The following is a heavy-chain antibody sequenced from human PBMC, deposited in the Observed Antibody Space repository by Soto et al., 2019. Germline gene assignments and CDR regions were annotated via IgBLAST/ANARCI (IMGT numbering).Heavy chain of an antibody. V-gene: IGHV3-23*01. CDR2: VSGGSGVT. Sequence: EMQLLESGGGLVQPGGSLRLSCVVSGFSFSTYGVTWVRQAPGKGLEWVCGVSGGSGVTHYTDSVKGRFTISGDDSKNTVYLQMHSLRGEDTAVYYCARLYGVHNTVPFWLGYFDHWGQGTPLTVSS. J-gene: IGHJ4*02. CDR1: GFSFSTYG. D-gene: IGHD4-17*01. CDR3: ARLYGVHNTVPFWLGYFDH.